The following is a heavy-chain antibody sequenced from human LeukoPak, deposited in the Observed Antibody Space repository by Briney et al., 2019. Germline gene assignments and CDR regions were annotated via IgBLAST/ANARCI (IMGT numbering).Heavy chain of an antibody. J-gene: IGHJ4*02. D-gene: IGHD6-19*01. CDR3: ARGGGSGWYPDY. CDR1: GFTFSSYS. Sequence: GGSLRLSCAASGFTFSSYSMNWVRQAPGKVLEWVSSISSSSSYIYYADSVKGRFTISRDNAKNSLYLQMNSLRAEDTAVYYCARGGGSGWYPDYWGQGTLVTVSS. CDR2: ISSSSSYI. V-gene: IGHV3-21*01.